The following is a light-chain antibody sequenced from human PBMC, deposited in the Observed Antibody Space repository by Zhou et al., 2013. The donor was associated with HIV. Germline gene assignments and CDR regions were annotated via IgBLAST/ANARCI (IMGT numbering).Light chain of an antibody. Sequence: EIVMTQSPVTLSVSPGDRVTLSCRASQSVSSNLAWYQQKPGQAPRLLIFGASSRATGIPARFSGSGSGTEFTLSISSLQSEDFAVYYCQQYXNWPPITFGQGTRLEIK. CDR3: QQYXNWPPIT. CDR2: GAS. V-gene: IGKV3-15*01. CDR1: QSVSSN. J-gene: IGKJ5*01.